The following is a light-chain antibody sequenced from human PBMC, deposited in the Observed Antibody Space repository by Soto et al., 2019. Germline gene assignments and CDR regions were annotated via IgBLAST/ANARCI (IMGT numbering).Light chain of an antibody. Sequence: EIVLTQSPATLSLSPGERATLSCRASQSVSSYLAWYQQKPGQAPRLLIYDASNRATGIPARFSGSGSGTDFTLTISSLVPEDFAVYYCQQRSNRPPWTFGQGTKVEIK. V-gene: IGKV3-11*01. CDR2: DAS. J-gene: IGKJ1*01. CDR3: QQRSNRPPWT. CDR1: QSVSSY.